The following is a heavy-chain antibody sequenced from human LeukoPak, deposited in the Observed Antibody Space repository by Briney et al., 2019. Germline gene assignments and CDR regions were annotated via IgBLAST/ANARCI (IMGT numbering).Heavy chain of an antibody. CDR1: GFTFNTHA. CDR3: AIDRPNFYEASGSYYKMKGDF. J-gene: IGHJ4*02. D-gene: IGHD3-10*01. CDR2: LTRTGRTT. V-gene: IGHV3-23*01. Sequence: PGGSLRLSCAASGFTFNTHAISWVRQAPEKGLEWVSSLTRTGRTTYYADSVKGRFTISRDNLKNTVYLQMNSLRGEDTAIYYCAIDRPNFYEASGSYYKMKGDFWGQGTLVTVSS.